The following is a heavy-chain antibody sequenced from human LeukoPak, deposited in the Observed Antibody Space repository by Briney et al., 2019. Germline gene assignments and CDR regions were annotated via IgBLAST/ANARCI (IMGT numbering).Heavy chain of an antibody. V-gene: IGHV3-21*01. J-gene: IGHJ5*02. D-gene: IGHD6-25*01. Sequence: GGSLRLSCAASGFTFSSYSMNWVRQSPGKGLEWVSLITSSSSYIYYADLVKGRFTVSRDNAKNSLYLQMNSLRAEDTAVYYCASDPSAGSESWGQGTLVTVSS. CDR1: GFTFSSYS. CDR2: ITSSSSYI. CDR3: ASDPSAGSES.